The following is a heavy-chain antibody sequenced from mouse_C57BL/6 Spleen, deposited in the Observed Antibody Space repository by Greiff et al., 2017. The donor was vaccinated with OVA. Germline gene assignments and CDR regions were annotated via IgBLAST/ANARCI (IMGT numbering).Heavy chain of an antibody. CDR2: IDPSDSYT. CDR3: ASKRTLYFDY. J-gene: IGHJ2*01. Sequence: VQLKQPGAELVMPGASVKLSCKASGYTFTSYWMHWVKQRPGQGLEWIGEIDPSDSYTNYNQKFKGKSTLTVDKSSSTAYMQLSSLTSEDSAVYYCASKRTLYFDYWGQGTTLTVSS. CDR1: GYTFTSYW. V-gene: IGHV1-69*01.